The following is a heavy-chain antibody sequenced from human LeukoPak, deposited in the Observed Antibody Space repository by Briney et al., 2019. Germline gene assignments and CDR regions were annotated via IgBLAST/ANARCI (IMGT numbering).Heavy chain of an antibody. J-gene: IGHJ4*02. V-gene: IGHV3-7*01. CDR1: GFTFSSYW. CDR2: IKQDGSEK. D-gene: IGHD2-2*01. Sequence: GGSLRLSCAASGFTFSSYWMSWVRQAPGKGLEWVANIKQDGSEKYYVDPVKGRFTISRDNAKNSLYLQMNSLRAEDTAVYYCARDWEGYCSSTSCYGYWGQGTLVTVPS. CDR3: ARDWEGYCSSTSCYGY.